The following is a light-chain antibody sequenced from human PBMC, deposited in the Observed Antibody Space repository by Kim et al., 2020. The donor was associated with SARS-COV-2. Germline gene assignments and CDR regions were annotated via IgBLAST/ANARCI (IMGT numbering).Light chain of an antibody. Sequence: PGRTASITCSGENVWDKYAGWYQQKPGQSPVLVIYQDSKRPSGIPERFSGSNSGNTATLTISGTQAMDEADYYCQAWDSSTYVFGTRTKVTVL. CDR3: QAWDSSTYV. V-gene: IGLV3-1*01. CDR2: QDS. CDR1: NVWDKY. J-gene: IGLJ1*01.